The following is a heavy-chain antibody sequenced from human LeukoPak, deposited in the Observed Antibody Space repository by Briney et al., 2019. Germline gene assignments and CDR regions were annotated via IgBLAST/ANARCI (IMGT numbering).Heavy chain of an antibody. D-gene: IGHD3-9*01. CDR3: AHSMGFDWLLSTRYYFDY. V-gene: IGHV2-5*02. J-gene: IGHJ4*02. CDR1: GFSLSTSGVG. Sequence: SGPTLVNPTQTLTLTCTFSGFSLSTSGVGVGWIRQPPGKALEWLALIYWDDDKRYSPSLKSRLTITKDTSKNQVVPTMTNMDPVGTATYYCAHSMGFDWLLSTRYYFDYWGQGTLVTVSS. CDR2: IYWDDDK.